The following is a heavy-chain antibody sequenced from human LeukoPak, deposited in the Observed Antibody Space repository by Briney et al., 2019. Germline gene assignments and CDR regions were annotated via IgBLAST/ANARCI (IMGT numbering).Heavy chain of an antibody. V-gene: IGHV4-39*01. CDR1: GGSISSSNYN. J-gene: IGHJ4*02. CDR2: IYYSGST. Sequence: SETLSLTCTVSGGSISSSNYNWGWIRQPPGKGLEWVGSIYYSGSTYYNPSLKSRVTISVDTSKNQFSLKLSTVTAADTAVYYCARLGDSYATDYWGQGTLVTVSS. CDR3: ARLGDSYATDY. D-gene: IGHD5-18*01.